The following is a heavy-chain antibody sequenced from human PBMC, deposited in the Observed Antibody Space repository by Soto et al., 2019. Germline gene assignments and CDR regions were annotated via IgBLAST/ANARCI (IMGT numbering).Heavy chain of an antibody. J-gene: IGHJ2*01. CDR3: AKDWARTLWYFDL. CDR1: GFTFSSRW. Sequence: GGSLRLSCAASGFTFSSRWMHWVRQAPGKGLVWVSGINTNGTTITYADSVKGRFTISRDNAKNSLYLQMNSLRAEDTALYYCAKDWARTLWYFDLWGRGTLVTVSS. V-gene: IGHV3-74*01. CDR2: INTNGTTI. D-gene: IGHD3-16*01.